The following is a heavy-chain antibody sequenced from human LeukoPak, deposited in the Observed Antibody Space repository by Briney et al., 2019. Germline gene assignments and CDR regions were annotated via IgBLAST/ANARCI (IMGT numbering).Heavy chain of an antibody. CDR1: GFTFSTYA. Sequence: GRSLRLSCAASGFTFSTYAIHWVRQAPGKGLEWVAVITYDGSSKYYADSVKGRFTISRDNAKNSLYLQMNSLRAEDTAVYYCARDRARPRSADWGQGTLVTVSS. CDR3: ARDRARPRSAD. V-gene: IGHV3-30-3*01. J-gene: IGHJ4*02. D-gene: IGHD6-6*01. CDR2: ITYDGSSK.